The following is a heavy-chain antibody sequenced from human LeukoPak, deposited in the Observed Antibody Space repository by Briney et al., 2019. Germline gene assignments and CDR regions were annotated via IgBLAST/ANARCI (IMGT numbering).Heavy chain of an antibody. CDR2: MYTSGST. V-gene: IGHV4-61*02. CDR3: ARLIGLGEVSPYFDS. J-gene: IGHJ4*02. Sequence: SETLSLTCTVSGGSISSGSYYWSWIRQPAGKGLEWIGRMYTSGSTNYKPSLKSRVTISVDTSKNQFSLKLSSVIAADTAVYYCARLIGLGEVSPYFDSWGQGRLVTVSS. D-gene: IGHD3-16*02. CDR1: GGSISSGSYY.